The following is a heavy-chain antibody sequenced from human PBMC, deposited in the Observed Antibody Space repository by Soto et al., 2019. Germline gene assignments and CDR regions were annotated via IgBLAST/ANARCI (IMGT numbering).Heavy chain of an antibody. J-gene: IGHJ4*02. CDR1: GYMFTGFY. D-gene: IGHD6-19*01. Sequence: QVQLVQSGAEVKRPGASVKVSCKASGYMFTGFYLHWVRQAPGQGLEWMGWINPNNGVTTYAKNFQGRVTMTRDSSISTAYMELSSLRSDDTAVYFCAAAAIPVAGRHPDFWGQGTVVIVS. CDR2: INPNNGVT. V-gene: IGHV1-2*02. CDR3: AAAAIPVAGRHPDF.